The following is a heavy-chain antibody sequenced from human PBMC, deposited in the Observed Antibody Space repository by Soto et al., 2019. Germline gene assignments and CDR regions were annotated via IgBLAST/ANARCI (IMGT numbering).Heavy chain of an antibody. CDR2: IIPIFGTA. D-gene: IGHD2-21*02. CDR1: GGTFSSYA. V-gene: IGHV1-69*13. CDR3: ASGPVIVVVTAGYNWFDP. J-gene: IGHJ5*02. Sequence: SVKASCKASGGTFSSYAISWVRQAPGQGLEWMGGIIPIFGTANYAQKFQGRVTITADESTSTAYMELSSLRSEDTAVYYCASGPVIVVVTAGYNWFDPWGQGTLVTVSS.